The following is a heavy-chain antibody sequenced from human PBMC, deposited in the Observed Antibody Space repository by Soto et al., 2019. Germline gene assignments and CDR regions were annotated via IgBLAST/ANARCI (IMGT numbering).Heavy chain of an antibody. CDR3: ARRDYYGSGSYYTSGPRDFDY. Sequence: NPSETLSLTCAVYGGSFSGYYWSWIRQPPGKGLEWIGEINHSGSTNYNPSLKSRVTISVDTSKNQFSLKLSSVTAADTAVYYCARRDYYGSGSYYTSGPRDFDYWGQGTLVTVSS. CDR2: INHSGST. CDR1: GGSFSGYY. V-gene: IGHV4-34*01. J-gene: IGHJ4*02. D-gene: IGHD3-10*01.